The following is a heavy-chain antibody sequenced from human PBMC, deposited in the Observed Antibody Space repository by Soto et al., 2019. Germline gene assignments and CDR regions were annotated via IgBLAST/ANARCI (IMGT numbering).Heavy chain of an antibody. V-gene: IGHV1-18*01. D-gene: IGHD3-10*01. CDR1: GYTFTSYG. CDR3: AREMVRGVGFGY. Sequence: QVQLVQSGAEVKKPGASVKVSCKASGYTFTSYGISWVRQAPGQGLEWMGWISTYNGNTKYAQKLQGRVTMTTDTATGTAYMELRSLRSDDAAVFFFAREMVRGVGFGYWGQGNPVTLS. CDR2: ISTYNGNT. J-gene: IGHJ4*02.